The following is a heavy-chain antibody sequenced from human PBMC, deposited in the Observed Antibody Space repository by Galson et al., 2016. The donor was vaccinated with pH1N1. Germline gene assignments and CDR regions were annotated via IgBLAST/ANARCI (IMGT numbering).Heavy chain of an antibody. V-gene: IGHV3-7*01. CDR1: GFSLSPFW. Sequence: SLRLSCAASGFSLSPFWMTWVRQAPGKGLEWVANINQDGSVKYYVDSVKGRFTISRDNAKNSLYLQMDSLRVEDTAVYYCARAIAQGDSYWGQGTLVTVSS. CDR3: ARAIAQGDSY. J-gene: IGHJ4*02. CDR2: INQDGSVK. D-gene: IGHD2-21*01.